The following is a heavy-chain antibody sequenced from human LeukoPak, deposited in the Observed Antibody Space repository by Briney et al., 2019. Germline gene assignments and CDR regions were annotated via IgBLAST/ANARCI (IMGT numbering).Heavy chain of an antibody. D-gene: IGHD3-3*01. CDR2: ISAYNGNT. V-gene: IGHV1-18*01. CDR3: ARPYYDFWTPPDRYYMDV. CDR1: GYTFTSYG. Sequence: ASVTVSCKASGYTFTSYGISWVRQAPGQGLEWMGWISAYNGNTNYAQKLQGRVTMTTDTSTSTAYMELRSLRSDDTAVYYCARPYYDFWTPPDRYYMDVWGKGTTVTVSS. J-gene: IGHJ6*03.